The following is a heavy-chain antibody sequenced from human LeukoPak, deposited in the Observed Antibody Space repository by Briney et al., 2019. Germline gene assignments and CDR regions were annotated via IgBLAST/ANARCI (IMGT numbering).Heavy chain of an antibody. CDR1: GFTFSGSA. D-gene: IGHD2-2*01. Sequence: PGGSLRLSCAASGFTFSGSAMHWVRQASGKGLEWVGRIRSKANSYATAYAASVKGRFTISRDDSKNTAYLQMNSLKTEDTAVYYCTSGGYCSSTSCYGVYWGQGTLVTVSS. J-gene: IGHJ4*02. CDR2: IRSKANSYAT. CDR3: TSGGYCSSTSCYGVY. V-gene: IGHV3-73*01.